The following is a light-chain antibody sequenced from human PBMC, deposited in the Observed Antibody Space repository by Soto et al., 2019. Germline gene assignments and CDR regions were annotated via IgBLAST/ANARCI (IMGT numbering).Light chain of an antibody. Sequence: DIVMTQSPDSLAVSLGERATINCKSSQSVLHSSHNKNYLAWYQQKPGQPPKLLIYWASTRKSGVPDRFSGSGSGTDFTLTIRSLQAEDVAVYYCQHYYTTPRTFGQGAKVEIK. J-gene: IGKJ1*01. CDR3: QHYYTTPRT. CDR2: WAS. CDR1: QSVLHSSHNKNY. V-gene: IGKV4-1*01.